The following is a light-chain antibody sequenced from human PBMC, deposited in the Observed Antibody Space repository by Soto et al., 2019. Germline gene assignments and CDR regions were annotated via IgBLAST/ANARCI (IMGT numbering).Light chain of an antibody. Sequence: EIVLTQSPGTLSLSPGERATLSCRASQSVSSSYLAWYQQKPGQAPRLLIYGASSRATGIPDRFSGSGSGTDFTLTISSLQSEDFAVYHCQQYNNWPALTFGGGTKVDIK. CDR3: QQYNNWPALT. CDR1: QSVSSSY. CDR2: GAS. V-gene: IGKV3-20*01. J-gene: IGKJ4*01.